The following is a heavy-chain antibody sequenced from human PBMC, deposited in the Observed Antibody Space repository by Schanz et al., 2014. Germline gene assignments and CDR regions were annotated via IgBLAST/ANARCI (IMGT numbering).Heavy chain of an antibody. D-gene: IGHD5-12*01. Sequence: VQLVESGGGVVQPGRSLRLSCAVSGFTVNTNYMSWVRQAPGKGLEWISSMNINSGSTQYADSVKGRFIISRDSSKNTLFLQMNSLRADDTAVYFCARDEGRDGYNLAFDVWGQGTLVTVSS. J-gene: IGHJ3*01. CDR3: ARDEGRDGYNLAFDV. CDR2: MNINSGST. V-gene: IGHV3-53*01. CDR1: GFTVNTNY.